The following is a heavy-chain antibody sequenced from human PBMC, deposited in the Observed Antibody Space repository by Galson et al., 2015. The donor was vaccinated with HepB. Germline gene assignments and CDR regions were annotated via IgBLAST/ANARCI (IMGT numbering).Heavy chain of an antibody. CDR3: AKVPDKFYYDSSGHDWYFDL. V-gene: IGHV3-23*01. J-gene: IGHJ2*01. CDR2: ISGSGGT. Sequence: SLRLSCAASGFTFSTYAMSWVRQAPGKGLEWVSTISGSGGTYYADSGKGRFTISGDNSRNTPPLGMKRLRAEDTAVYYCAKVPDKFYYDSSGHDWYFDLWGHGTLVTVSS. CDR1: GFTFSTYA. D-gene: IGHD3-22*01.